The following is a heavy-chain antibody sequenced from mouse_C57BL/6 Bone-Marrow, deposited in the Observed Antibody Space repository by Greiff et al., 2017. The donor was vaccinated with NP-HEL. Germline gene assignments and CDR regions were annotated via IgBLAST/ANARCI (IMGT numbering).Heavy chain of an antibody. CDR3: ARHLYYCGSSGEFDY. V-gene: IGHV5-12*01. J-gene: IGHJ3*01. Sequence: DVMLVESGGGLVQPGGSLKLSCAASGFTFSDYYMSWVRQTPEKRLEWVAYISNGGGSTYYPDTLKGRFTLSRDNAKNTLYLQMSSLKSEDTAMYYCARHLYYCGSSGEFDYWGKGTLVTVSA. CDR2: ISNGGGST. D-gene: IGHD1-1*01. CDR1: GFTFSDYY.